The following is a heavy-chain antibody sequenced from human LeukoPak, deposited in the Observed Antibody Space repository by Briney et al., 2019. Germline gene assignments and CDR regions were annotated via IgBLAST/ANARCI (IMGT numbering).Heavy chain of an antibody. J-gene: IGHJ5*02. D-gene: IGHD3-3*01. CDR1: GGSISSYY. Sequence: SETLSLTCTVSGGSISSYYWSWIRQPPGKGLEWIGYIYYSGSTNYNPSLKSQVTISVDTSKNQFSLKLSSVTAADTAVYYCARVNFLGHGDNWFDPWGQGTLVTVSS. CDR3: ARVNFLGHGDNWFDP. V-gene: IGHV4-59*01. CDR2: IYYSGST.